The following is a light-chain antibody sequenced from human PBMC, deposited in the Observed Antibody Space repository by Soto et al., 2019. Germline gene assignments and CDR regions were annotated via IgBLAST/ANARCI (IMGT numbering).Light chain of an antibody. CDR1: QSVSSN. J-gene: IGKJ5*01. CDR2: RAS. CDR3: HQYNNWPPIT. Sequence: EIVMTQSPATLSVSPGERATLSCRASQSVSSNFAWYQQTPGQAPRLLIYRASTRATGIPARLSGSGSGTEFTLTISSLQSEDFAVYYCHQYNNWPPITFGQGTRLEIK. V-gene: IGKV3-15*01.